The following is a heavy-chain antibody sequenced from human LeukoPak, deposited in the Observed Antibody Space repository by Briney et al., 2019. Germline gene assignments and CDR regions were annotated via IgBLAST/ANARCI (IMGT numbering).Heavy chain of an antibody. J-gene: IGHJ3*02. V-gene: IGHV3-23*01. CDR3: AKSPTVDAAFDI. CDR2: IGYTGDST. Sequence: GGSLRLSCAASGFTFSSYAMNWVRQAPGKGLEWVSGIGYTGDSTFYADSVKGRFTVSRDSSKNTLFLHMNSLRAEDTALYYCAKSPTVDAAFDIWGQGTMVTVPS. CDR1: GFTFSSYA. D-gene: IGHD4-23*01.